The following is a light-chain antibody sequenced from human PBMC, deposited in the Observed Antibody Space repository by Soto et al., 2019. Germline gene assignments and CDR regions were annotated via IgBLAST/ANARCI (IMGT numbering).Light chain of an antibody. Sequence: EIVLTQSPGTLSLSPGERATLSCRASQSVSSSYLAWYQQKPGQAPRLLIYGASSRTTGIPDRFSGSGSGTDFTLTISRQEPEDFAVYYCQQYCGSPPWTFGQGTKLEIK. V-gene: IGKV3-20*01. CDR1: QSVSSSY. J-gene: IGKJ2*02. CDR2: GAS. CDR3: QQYCGSPPWT.